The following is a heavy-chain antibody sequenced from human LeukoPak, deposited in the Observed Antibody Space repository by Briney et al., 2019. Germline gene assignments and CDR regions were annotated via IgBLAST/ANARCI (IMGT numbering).Heavy chain of an antibody. Sequence: NPSETLSLTCTVSGGSISSSSYYWGWIRQPPGKGLEWIGSIYYSGSTYYNPSLKSRVTISVDTSKNQFSLKLSSVTAADTAVYYCARHGTGYSSSSDDWLDPWGQGTLVTVSS. CDR1: GGSISSSSYY. CDR2: IYYSGST. V-gene: IGHV4-39*01. J-gene: IGHJ5*02. CDR3: ARHGTGYSSSSDDWLDP. D-gene: IGHD6-6*01.